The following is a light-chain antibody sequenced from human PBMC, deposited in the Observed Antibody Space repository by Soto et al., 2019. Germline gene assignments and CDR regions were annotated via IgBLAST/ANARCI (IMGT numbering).Light chain of an antibody. J-gene: IGKJ3*01. CDR1: QTVSSN. Sequence: EIVMTQSPATLSVSPGERATLSCRASQTVSSNLAWYQQKPGQAPRLLIYGASTRAPGIPARFSGSGSGTEFTLTINSLQSEDFAVYYCQQYNDWPPFTIGPGTRVDIK. V-gene: IGKV3-15*01. CDR2: GAS. CDR3: QQYNDWPPFT.